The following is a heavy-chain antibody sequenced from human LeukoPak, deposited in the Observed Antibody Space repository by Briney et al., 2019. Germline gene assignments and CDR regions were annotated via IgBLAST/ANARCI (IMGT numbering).Heavy chain of an antibody. J-gene: IGHJ1*01. CDR1: GYTFTGYY. Sequence: GASVKVSCKASGYTFTGYYMHWVRHAPGQGLEWMGWINPNSGGTNYAQKFQGRVTMTRDTSISTAYMELSRLRSDDTAVYYCASGYCSGGSCYRSTIQHWGQGTLVTVSS. CDR2: INPNSGGT. CDR3: ASGYCSGGSCYRSTIQH. D-gene: IGHD2-15*01. V-gene: IGHV1-2*02.